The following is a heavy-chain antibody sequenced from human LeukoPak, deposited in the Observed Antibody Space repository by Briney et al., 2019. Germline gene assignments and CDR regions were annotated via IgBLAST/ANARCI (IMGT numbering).Heavy chain of an antibody. V-gene: IGHV3-30*02. CDR1: GFSFESYG. CDR3: VKACGLGGSRDH. CDR2: IPFSGRDE. D-gene: IGHD1-26*01. Sequence: GGSLRLSCATFGFSFESYGLHWVRQAPGKGLEWVTFIPFSGRDENYADSVRGRFTISRDNSKNMVYLQMNSLRPDDTGIYHCVKACGLGGSRDHWGQGTLVTVSS. J-gene: IGHJ4*02.